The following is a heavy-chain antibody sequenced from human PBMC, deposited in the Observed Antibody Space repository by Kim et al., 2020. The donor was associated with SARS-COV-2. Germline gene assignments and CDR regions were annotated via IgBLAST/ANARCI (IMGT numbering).Heavy chain of an antibody. CDR3: TREIGWLHQIDH. V-gene: IGHV3-48*03. D-gene: IGHD5-12*01. J-gene: IGHJ4*02. CDR2: T. Sequence: TYYADSGKGRFTISRDNAKNSLFLQMNSLRAEDTALYSCTREIGWLHQIDHWGQGTLVIVSS.